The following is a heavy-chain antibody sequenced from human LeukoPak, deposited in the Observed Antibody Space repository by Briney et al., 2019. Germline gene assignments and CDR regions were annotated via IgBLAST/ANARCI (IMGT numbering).Heavy chain of an antibody. CDR1: GGSFSGYY. CDR2: INHSGST. J-gene: IGHJ4*02. CDR3: ARGVEGCSSTSCYEFDY. Sequence: SETLSLTCAVYGGSFSGYYWSWIRQPPGKGLERIGEINHSGSTNYNPSLKSRVTISVDTSKNQFSLKLSSVTAADTAVYYCARGVEGCSSTSCYEFDYWGQGTLVTVSS. V-gene: IGHV4-34*01. D-gene: IGHD2-2*01.